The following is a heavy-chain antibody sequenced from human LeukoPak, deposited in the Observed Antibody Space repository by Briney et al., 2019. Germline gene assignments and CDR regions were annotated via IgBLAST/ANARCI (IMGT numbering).Heavy chain of an antibody. CDR2: IYHSGST. D-gene: IGHD4-17*01. CDR3: ASAKNGDYGDY. Sequence: SETLSLTCTVSGGSISSGGYSWSWIRQPPGKGLEWIGYIYHSGSTYYNPSLKSRVTISVDRSKNQFSLKLSSVTAADTAVYYCASAKNGDYGDYWGQGTLVTVSS. V-gene: IGHV4-30-2*01. CDR1: GGSISSGGYS. J-gene: IGHJ4*02.